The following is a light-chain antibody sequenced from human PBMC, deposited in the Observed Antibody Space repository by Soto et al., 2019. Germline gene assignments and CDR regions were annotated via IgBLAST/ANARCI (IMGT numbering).Light chain of an antibody. CDR2: WAS. CDR1: QSVLYSPNNKNY. CDR3: QQYQSAPQN. Sequence: DIVMTQSPDSLAVSLGERATINCKSSQSVLYSPNNKNYLAWYQQKPGQPPKLLVYWASTRESGVPDRFSGSGSGTDFTLTISSLQAEDVAVYYCQQYQSAPQNFGQGTKVEIK. J-gene: IGKJ1*01. V-gene: IGKV4-1*01.